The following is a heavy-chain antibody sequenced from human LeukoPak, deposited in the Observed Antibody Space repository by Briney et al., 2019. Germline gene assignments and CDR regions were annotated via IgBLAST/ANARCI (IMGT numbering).Heavy chain of an antibody. Sequence: ASVKVSCKFSGYTLTELSMHWVRQAPGKGLEWMGGFDPEDGETIYAQKFQGRVTMTEDTSTDTAYMELSSLRSEDTAVYYCATGLPRPVHAFDIWGQGTMVTVSS. V-gene: IGHV1-24*01. CDR2: FDPEDGET. J-gene: IGHJ3*02. CDR3: ATGLPRPVHAFDI. D-gene: IGHD4-11*01. CDR1: GYTLTELS.